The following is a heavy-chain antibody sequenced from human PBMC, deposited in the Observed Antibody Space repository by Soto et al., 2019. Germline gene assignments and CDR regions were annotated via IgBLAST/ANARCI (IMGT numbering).Heavy chain of an antibody. D-gene: IGHD3-9*01. CDR3: AKVPLDYDILTGYYYFDY. V-gene: IGHV3-23*01. CDR2: ISGSGGST. CDR1: GFTFSSYA. Sequence: GGSLRLSCAASGFTFSSYAMSWVRQAPGKGLEWVSAISGSGGSTYYADSVKGRFTISRDNSKNTLYLQMNSLRAEDTAVYYCAKVPLDYDILTGYYYFDYWGQGTLVTVSS. J-gene: IGHJ4*02.